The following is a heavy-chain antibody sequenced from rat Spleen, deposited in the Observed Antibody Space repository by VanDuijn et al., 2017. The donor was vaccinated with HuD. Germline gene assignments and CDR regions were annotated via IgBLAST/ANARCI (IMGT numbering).Heavy chain of an antibody. CDR3: TKDYYGYNFDY. Sequence: QVQLKESGPGLVQPSQTLSLTCTVSGFSLTSKGVAWVRQPPGKGLEWLAAISITGDTFYNSVLKSRLTISRVFSNNQVFLLKNRLQIEETAIYFWTKDYYGYNFDYWGQGVMVTVSS. CDR2: ISITGDT. CDR1: GFSLTSKG. V-gene: IGHV2S12*01. D-gene: IGHD1-9*01. J-gene: IGHJ2*01.